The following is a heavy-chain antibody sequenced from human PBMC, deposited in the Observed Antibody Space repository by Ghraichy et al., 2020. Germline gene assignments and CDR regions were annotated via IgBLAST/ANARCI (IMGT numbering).Heavy chain of an antibody. J-gene: IGHJ4*02. Sequence: SETLSLTCTVSGGSVSGGHHYWSWIRQQPGKGLEWIGYIYYSGSTNYNPSLKSRVTISVDTSKNQVSLILKSVTAADTAFYYCARVKADDENCDYGLDYWGPGTLVTVSS. D-gene: IGHD4-17*01. CDR1: GGSVSGGHHY. CDR3: ARVKADDENCDYGLDY. CDR2: IYYSGST. V-gene: IGHV4-31*03.